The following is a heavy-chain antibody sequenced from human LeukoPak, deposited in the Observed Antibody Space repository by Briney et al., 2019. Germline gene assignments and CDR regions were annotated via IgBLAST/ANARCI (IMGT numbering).Heavy chain of an antibody. V-gene: IGHV4-39*01. CDR3: ARVGYSSSSVAIGGRNYFDY. Sequence: PSETLSLTCTVSGGSISSSSYYWGWIRQPPGKGLEWIGSIYYSGSTYYNPSLKSRVTISVDTSKNQFSLKLSSVTAADTAVYYCARVGYSSSSVAIGGRNYFDYWGQGTLVTVSS. CDR2: IYYSGST. J-gene: IGHJ4*02. D-gene: IGHD6-6*01. CDR1: GGSISSSSYY.